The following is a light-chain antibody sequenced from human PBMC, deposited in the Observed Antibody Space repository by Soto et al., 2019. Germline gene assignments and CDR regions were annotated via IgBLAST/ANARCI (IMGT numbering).Light chain of an antibody. CDR2: GVS. J-gene: IGLJ1*01. CDR3: SSYISSSSPYV. Sequence: QSVLTQPASVSGSPGQSITISCTGTGSDIGGYNFVSWYQHHPGKAPRLIIFGVSDRPSGVSDRFSGSKSGNTASLTISGLQAEDEADYYCSSYISSSSPYVFGTGTKVTVL. CDR1: GSDIGGYNF. V-gene: IGLV2-14*03.